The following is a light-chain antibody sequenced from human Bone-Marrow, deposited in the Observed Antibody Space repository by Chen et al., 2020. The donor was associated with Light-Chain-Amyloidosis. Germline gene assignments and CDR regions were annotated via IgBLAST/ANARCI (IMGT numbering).Light chain of an antibody. CDR1: QSVSNF. V-gene: IGKV3-11*01. Sequence: EIVLTQSPATLSLSPGERATFSCRASQSVSNFLAWYQQRPGQAPRLLFYDASNRATGIPARFSGSGSGTDFTLTISSLEPEDFAVYYCQQRSNWPVTFGQGTKLEI. J-gene: IGKJ2*01. CDR3: QQRSNWPVT. CDR2: DAS.